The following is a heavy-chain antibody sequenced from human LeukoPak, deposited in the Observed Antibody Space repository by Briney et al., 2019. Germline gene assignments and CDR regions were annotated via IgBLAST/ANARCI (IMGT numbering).Heavy chain of an antibody. Sequence: GGSLRLSCAASGLTVSSNDMSWVRQAPGKGLEWVSVFYSGGGAYYADSVKGRFTISRDNSKNTLFLQMNSLRAEDTAIYYCTRSGPPDPYWGQGTMVTVSS. V-gene: IGHV3-53*01. J-gene: IGHJ3*01. D-gene: IGHD1-14*01. CDR3: TRSGPPDPY. CDR1: GLTVSSND. CDR2: FYSGGGA.